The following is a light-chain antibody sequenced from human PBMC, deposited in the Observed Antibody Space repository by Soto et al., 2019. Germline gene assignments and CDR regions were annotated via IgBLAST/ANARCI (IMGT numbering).Light chain of an antibody. CDR2: SNN. J-gene: IGLJ1*01. Sequence: QSVLTQPPSASGTPGQRVTISCSGSSSNIGSNYVCWYQHLPGTAPKLLIYSNNQRPSGVPDRFSGSKSGTSASLAISGLRSEDEADYYCATWDDSLSGHYVFGTGTKRTVL. CDR1: SSNIGSNY. CDR3: ATWDDSLSGHYV. V-gene: IGLV1-47*02.